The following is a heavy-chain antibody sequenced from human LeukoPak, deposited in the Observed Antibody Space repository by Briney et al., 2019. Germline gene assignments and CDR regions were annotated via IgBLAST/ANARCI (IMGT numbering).Heavy chain of an antibody. CDR2: IYYSGST. D-gene: IGHD6-25*01. J-gene: IGHJ5*02. Sequence: SETLSLTCTVSGDSISSSTYTWGWVRQPPGKGLEYIASIYYSGSTYYNPSLKSRVSISVDTSKNQFSLKLSSVTAADTAVYYCARHGYSSAVYVDHWGQGTLATVSS. V-gene: IGHV4-39*01. CDR1: GDSISSSTYT. CDR3: ARHGYSSAVYVDH.